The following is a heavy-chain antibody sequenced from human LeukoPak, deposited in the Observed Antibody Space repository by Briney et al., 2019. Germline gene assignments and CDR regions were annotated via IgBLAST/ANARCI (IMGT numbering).Heavy chain of an antibody. J-gene: IGHJ6*03. D-gene: IGHD3-16*01. CDR2: ISYDGTNK. CDR3: ARDQGSLPVWFYYDMDV. V-gene: IGHV3-30*01. Sequence: GRSLRLSCAASGFTFSSYAMHWVRQAPGRGLEWLAVISYDGTNKYYADSVKGRFTISRDNSKNTLYLQMNSLRDDDTAVYYCARDQGSLPVWFYYDMDVWGSGTTVTVSS. CDR1: GFTFSSYA.